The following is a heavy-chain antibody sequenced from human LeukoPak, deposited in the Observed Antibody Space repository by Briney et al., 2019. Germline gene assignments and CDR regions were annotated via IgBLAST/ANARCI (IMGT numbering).Heavy chain of an antibody. CDR3: ARDAAVGFFDY. J-gene: IGHJ4*02. D-gene: IGHD1-26*01. CDR2: IYYSGST. Sequence: PSETLSLTCTVSGGSISSYYWSWIRQPPGKGLEWIGYIYYSGSTNYNPSLKSRVTISVDTSKNQFSLKLSSVTAADTAVYYCARDAAVGFFDYWGQGTLVTVSS. CDR1: GGSISSYY. V-gene: IGHV4-59*01.